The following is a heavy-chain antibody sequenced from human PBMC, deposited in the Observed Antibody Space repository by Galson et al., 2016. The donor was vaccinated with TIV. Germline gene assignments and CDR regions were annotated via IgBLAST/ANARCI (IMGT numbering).Heavy chain of an antibody. J-gene: IGHJ6*03. CDR2: INPSGGRT. CDR3: ARGEFHRYYYMDV. Sequence: SVKVSCKASGDTFRTYTISWVRQAPGQGLEWVGVINPSGGRTSYAQKFQGRVILTRDTSTSTVYVTLSSVRSEDTAAFYCARGEFHRYYYMDVWGKGTTVTVSS. V-gene: IGHV1-46*01. CDR1: GDTFRTYT. D-gene: IGHD3-10*01.